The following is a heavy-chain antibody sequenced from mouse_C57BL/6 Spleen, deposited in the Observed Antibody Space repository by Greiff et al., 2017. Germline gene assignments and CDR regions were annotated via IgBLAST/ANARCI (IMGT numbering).Heavy chain of an antibody. Sequence: VQRVESGGVLVKPGGSLKLSCAASGFTFSDYGMHWVRQAPEKGLEWVAYISSGSSTIYYADTVKGRFTISRDNAKNTLFLQRTSLRTEDTDMYYCARIYYYGSSYDYAMDYWGQGTSVTVAS. CDR3: ARIYYYGSSYDYAMDY. J-gene: IGHJ4*01. V-gene: IGHV5-17*01. CDR1: GFTFSDYG. D-gene: IGHD1-1*01. CDR2: ISSGSSTI.